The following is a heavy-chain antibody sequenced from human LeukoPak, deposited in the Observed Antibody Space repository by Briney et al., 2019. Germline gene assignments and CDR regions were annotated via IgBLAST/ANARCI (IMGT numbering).Heavy chain of an antibody. J-gene: IGHJ4*02. Sequence: GASVKVSCKASGYTFSGYDVIWVRQATGRGLEWMGWMNPNSGNTNYAQKLQGRVTMTTDTSTSTAYMELRSLRSDDTAVYYCARDDYGDHDGYFDYWGQGTLVTVSS. CDR1: GYTFSGYD. CDR2: MNPNSGNT. CDR3: ARDDYGDHDGYFDY. V-gene: IGHV1-18*01. D-gene: IGHD4-17*01.